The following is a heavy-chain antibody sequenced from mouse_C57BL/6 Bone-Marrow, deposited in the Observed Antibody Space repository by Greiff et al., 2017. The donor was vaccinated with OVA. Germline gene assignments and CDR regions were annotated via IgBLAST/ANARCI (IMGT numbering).Heavy chain of an antibody. CDR1: GYTFTSYW. Sequence: QVQLQQPGAELVKPGASVKLSCKASGYTFTSYWMQWVKQRPGQGLEWIGEIDPSGSYTNYNQKFKGKATLTVDTSSSTAYMQLSSLTSEDSAVCYCAREGGSSFFDYWGQGTTLTVSS. CDR3: AREGGSSFFDY. CDR2: IDPSGSYT. J-gene: IGHJ2*01. D-gene: IGHD1-1*01. V-gene: IGHV1-50*01.